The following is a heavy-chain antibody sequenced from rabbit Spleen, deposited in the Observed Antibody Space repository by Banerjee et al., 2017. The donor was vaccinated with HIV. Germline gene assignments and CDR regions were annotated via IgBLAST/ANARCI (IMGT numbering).Heavy chain of an antibody. CDR1: GVSFSDKDV. Sequence: EQLEESGGGLVKPEGSLTLTCKASGVSFSDKDVMCWVRQAPGKGLEWIACINIVTGKAVYATWAKGRFIMSRASSTTVTLQMTSLTAADTATYFCARDTGSSFSNYGMDLWGPGTLVTVS. D-gene: IGHD8-1*01. CDR2: INIVTGKA. CDR3: ARDTGSSFSNYGMDL. J-gene: IGHJ6*01. V-gene: IGHV1S45*01.